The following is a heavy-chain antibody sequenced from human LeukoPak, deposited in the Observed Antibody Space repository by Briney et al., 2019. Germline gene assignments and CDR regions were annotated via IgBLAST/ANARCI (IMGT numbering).Heavy chain of an antibody. CDR2: ISYDGSNK. D-gene: IGHD3-22*01. Sequence: PGRSLRLSCAASGFTFTSYGMHWVRQAPGKGLEWVAVISYDGSNKYYADSVKGRFTISRDNSKNTLYLQMNSLRAEDTAVYYCARVTRYYDSSGPFDYWGQGTPVTVSS. V-gene: IGHV3-30*03. CDR3: ARVTRYYDSSGPFDY. J-gene: IGHJ4*02. CDR1: GFTFTSYG.